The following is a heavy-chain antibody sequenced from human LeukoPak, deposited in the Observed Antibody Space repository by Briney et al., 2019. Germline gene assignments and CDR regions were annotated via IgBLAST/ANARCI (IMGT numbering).Heavy chain of an antibody. CDR2: IYHSGST. V-gene: IGHV4-30-2*01. CDR1: GGSISSGGYY. J-gene: IGHJ5*02. Sequence: SQTLSLTCTVSGGSISSGGYYWSWIRQPPGKGLEWIGYIYHSGSTYYNPSLKSRVTISVDTSKNQFSLKLSSVTAADTAVYYCARERRHYYGSGSALGYNWFDPWGQGTLVTVSS. D-gene: IGHD3-10*01. CDR3: ARERRHYYGSGSALGYNWFDP.